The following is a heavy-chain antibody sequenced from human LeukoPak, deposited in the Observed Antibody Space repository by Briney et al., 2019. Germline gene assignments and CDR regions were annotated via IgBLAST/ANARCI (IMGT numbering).Heavy chain of an antibody. CDR3: ASSSYDILTGYYSFDY. V-gene: IGHV4-34*01. Sequence: SETLSLTCAVYGGSFSGYYWSWLRQPPGKGVEWIGEINHSGSTNYNPSLKSRVTISVDTSKNQFSLKLSSVTAADTAVYYCASSSYDILTGYYSFDYWGQGTLVTVSS. J-gene: IGHJ4*02. CDR1: GGSFSGYY. D-gene: IGHD3-9*01. CDR2: INHSGST.